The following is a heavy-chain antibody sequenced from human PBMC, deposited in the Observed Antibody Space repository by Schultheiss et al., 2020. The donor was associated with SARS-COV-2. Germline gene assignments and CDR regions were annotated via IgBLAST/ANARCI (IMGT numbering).Heavy chain of an antibody. CDR1: GFTFSSYA. CDR2: ISWNSGSI. CDR3: AKDQTFGVVSYGMDV. J-gene: IGHJ6*02. V-gene: IGHV3-9*01. D-gene: IGHD3-3*01. Sequence: GGSLRLSCAASGFTFSSYAMHWVRQAPGKGLEWVSGISWNSGSIGYADSVKGRFTISRDNAKNSLYLQMNSLRAEDTALYYCAKDQTFGVVSYGMDVWGQGTTVTVSS.